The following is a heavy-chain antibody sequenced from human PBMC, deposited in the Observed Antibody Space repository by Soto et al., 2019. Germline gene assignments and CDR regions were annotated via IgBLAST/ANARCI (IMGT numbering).Heavy chain of an antibody. V-gene: IGHV1-69*01. Sequence: QVQLVQSGNEVKKPGSSVKVSCKASGGTFTTNGIIWVRQAPGQGLEWMGGIDPVFGSTKHAQKFQGRLTIPADCSTNTAYIDLGSLQSEHTVTSSFTTDPPRGDFLLNGFGPWCQGTLVTVSS. D-gene: IGHD2-21*01. J-gene: IGHJ5*02. CDR3: TTDPPRGDFLLNGFGP. CDR1: GGTFTTNG. CDR2: IDPVFGST.